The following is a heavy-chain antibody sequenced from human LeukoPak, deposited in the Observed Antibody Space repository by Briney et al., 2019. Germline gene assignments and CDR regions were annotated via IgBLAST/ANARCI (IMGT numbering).Heavy chain of an antibody. D-gene: IGHD1-20*01. CDR2: ISSSSSYI. J-gene: IGHJ4*02. CDR1: GFTFSSYS. V-gene: IGHV3-21*01. CDR3: ARYNWNDYDFDY. Sequence: GGSLRLSCAASGFTFSSYSMNWVRQAPGKGLEWVSSISSSSSYIYYADSVKGRFTISRDNAKNSLYLQMNSLRAEDTAVYYCARYNWNDYDFDYWGQGTLVTVSS.